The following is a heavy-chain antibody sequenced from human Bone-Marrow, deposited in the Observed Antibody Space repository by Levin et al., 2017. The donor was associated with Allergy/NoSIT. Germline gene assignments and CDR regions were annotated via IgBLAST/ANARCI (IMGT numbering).Heavy chain of an antibody. CDR2: IKQDGSEK. Sequence: RGESLKISCAASGFTFSSNWMSWARQAPGKGLEWVANIKQDGSEKYYVDSVKGRFTISRDNAKNSLYLQMNSLRAEDTALYYCARELRGRNWGQGTLVTVSS. V-gene: IGHV3-7*04. D-gene: IGHD3-10*01. J-gene: IGHJ4*02. CDR3: ARELRGRN. CDR1: GFTFSSNW.